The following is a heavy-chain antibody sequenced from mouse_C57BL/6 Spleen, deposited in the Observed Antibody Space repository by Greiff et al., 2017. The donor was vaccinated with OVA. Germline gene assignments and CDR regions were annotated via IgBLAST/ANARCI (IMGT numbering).Heavy chain of an antibody. CDR3: ARGEFAY. J-gene: IGHJ3*01. Sequence: VQRVESGAELVRPGSSVKLSCKASGYTFTSYWMDWVKQRPGQGLEWIGNIYPSDSETHYNQKFKDKATLTVDKSSSTAYMQLSSLTSEDSAVYYCARGEFAYWGQGTLVTVSA. V-gene: IGHV1-61*01. CDR2: IYPSDSET. CDR1: GYTFTSYW.